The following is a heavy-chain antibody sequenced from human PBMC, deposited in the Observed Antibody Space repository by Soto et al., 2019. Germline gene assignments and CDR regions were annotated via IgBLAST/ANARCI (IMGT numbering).Heavy chain of an antibody. CDR2: INHSGST. J-gene: IGHJ4*02. CDR3: ARGRYSENSKPFDY. D-gene: IGHD6-13*01. CDR1: GGSFSGYY. Sequence: LSLTCAVYGGSFSGYYWSWIRQPPGKGLEWIGEINHSGSTNYNPSLKSRVTISVDTSKNQFSLKLSSVTAADTAVYYCARGRYSENSKPFDYWGQGTLVTVSS. V-gene: IGHV4-34*01.